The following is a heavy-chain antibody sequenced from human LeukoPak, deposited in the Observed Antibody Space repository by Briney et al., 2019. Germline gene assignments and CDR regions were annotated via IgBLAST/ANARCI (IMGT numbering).Heavy chain of an antibody. CDR2: ISSSSSYI. V-gene: IGHV3-21*01. CDR3: ARDIVVVVAAKPDDYYYYGMDV. D-gene: IGHD2-15*01. J-gene: IGHJ6*02. Sequence: GGSLRLSCAASGFTFSSYSMNWVRQVPGKGLEWVSSISSSSSYIYYADSVKGRFTISRDNAKNSLYLQMNSLRAEDTAVYYCARDIVVVVAAKPDDYYYYGMDVWGQGTTVTVSS. CDR1: GFTFSSYS.